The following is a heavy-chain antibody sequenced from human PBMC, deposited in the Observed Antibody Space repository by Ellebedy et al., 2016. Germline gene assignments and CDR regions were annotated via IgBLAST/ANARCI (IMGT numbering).Heavy chain of an antibody. J-gene: IGHJ4*02. D-gene: IGHD2-2*01. CDR2: IYYSGST. CDR1: GGSISSYY. Sequence: SETLSLXXTVSGGSISSYYWSWIRQPPGKGLEWIGYIYYSGSTNYNPSLKSRVTISVDTSKNQFSLKLSSVTAADTAVYYCARNHCSSTSCYYRYWGQGTLVTVSS. CDR3: ARNHCSSTSCYYRY. V-gene: IGHV4-59*12.